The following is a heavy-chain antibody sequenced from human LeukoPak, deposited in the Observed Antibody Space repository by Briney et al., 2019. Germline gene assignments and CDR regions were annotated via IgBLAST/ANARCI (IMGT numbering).Heavy chain of an antibody. CDR3: AGVPTDRYSGYRYFDY. D-gene: IGHD5-12*01. CDR1: GFMFSSYW. J-gene: IGHJ4*02. V-gene: IGHV3-74*01. Sequence: GGSLGLSCAASGFMFSSYWMHWVRQAPGKGLVWVSRINSDGSSTTYADSVKGRFTISRDNAKNTLYLQMNSLRAEDTAVYYCAGVPTDRYSGYRYFDYWGQGTLVTVSS. CDR2: INSDGSST.